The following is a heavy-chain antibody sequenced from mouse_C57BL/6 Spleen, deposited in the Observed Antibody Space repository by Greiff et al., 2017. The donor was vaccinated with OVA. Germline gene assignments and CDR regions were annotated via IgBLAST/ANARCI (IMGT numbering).Heavy chain of an antibody. V-gene: IGHV7-3*01. D-gene: IGHD2-4*01. CDR1: GFTFTDYY. CDR2: IRNKANGYTT. CDR3: ARYNDYEGYYFDY. J-gene: IGHJ2*01. Sequence: EVQVVESGGGLVQPGGSLSLSCAASGFTFTDYYMSWVRQPPGKALEWLGFIRNKANGYTTEYSASVKGRFTISRDNSQSILYLQMNALRAEDSATYYGARYNDYEGYYFDYWGQGTTLTVSS.